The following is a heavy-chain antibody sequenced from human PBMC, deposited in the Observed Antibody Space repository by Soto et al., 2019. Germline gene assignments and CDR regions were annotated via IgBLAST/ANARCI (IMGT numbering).Heavy chain of an antibody. CDR2: IYWNDDK. V-gene: IGHV2-5*01. Sequence: GPKRVNHRQTHTLTCTFSGFSLSKSGVGVGWIRQPPGKALEWLALIYWNDDKRYSPSLKSRLTITKDTSKNQVVLTMTNMDPVDTATYYCAHKMDTVDWFGPWGRGTLVTVFS. CDR1: GFSLSKSGVG. CDR3: AHKMDTVDWFGP. D-gene: IGHD5-18*01. J-gene: IGHJ5*02.